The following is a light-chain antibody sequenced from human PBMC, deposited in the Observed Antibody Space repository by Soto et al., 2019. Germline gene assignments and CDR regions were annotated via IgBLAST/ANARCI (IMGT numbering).Light chain of an antibody. CDR2: RNN. CDR1: GSNIGSNY. V-gene: IGLV1-47*01. CDR3: AAWDEGLSLV. Sequence: QSVLTQPPSASGTPGQRVTISCSGSGSNIGSNYVYWYQQLPGTAPKLLIYRNNQRPSGVPDRFSGSKSGTSASLAISGLRSEDEADDYCAAWDEGLSLVFGGGTKVTVL. J-gene: IGLJ3*02.